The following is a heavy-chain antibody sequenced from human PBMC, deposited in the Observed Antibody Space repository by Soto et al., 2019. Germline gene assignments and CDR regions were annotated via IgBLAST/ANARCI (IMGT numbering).Heavy chain of an antibody. D-gene: IGHD4-17*01. CDR3: ARAYGAYVRQYWFDT. CDR1: GFTFSDYY. V-gene: IGHV3-11*06. Sequence: GGSLRLSCAASGFTFSDYYMSWIRQAPGKGLEWVSYISSSSSYTNYADSVKGRFTISRDNAKNSLYLQMNSLRAEDTAVYYCARAYGAYVRQYWFDTWGQGTLVTVSS. J-gene: IGHJ5*02. CDR2: ISSSSSYT.